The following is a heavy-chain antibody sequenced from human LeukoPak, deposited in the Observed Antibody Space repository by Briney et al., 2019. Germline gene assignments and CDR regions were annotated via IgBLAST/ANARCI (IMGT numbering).Heavy chain of an antibody. Sequence: GGSLRLSCAASGFTFSSYAMHWVRQGPGKGLEWVAFISSDGRTEYNADSVKGRFTISRDNSKNTLYLQKNSLTTEDTAVYYCARGWGSGAWLIDSWGQGTLVSVSS. V-gene: IGHV3-30*04. D-gene: IGHD3-16*01. J-gene: IGHJ4*02. CDR3: ARGWGSGAWLIDS. CDR2: ISSDGRTE. CDR1: GFTFSSYA.